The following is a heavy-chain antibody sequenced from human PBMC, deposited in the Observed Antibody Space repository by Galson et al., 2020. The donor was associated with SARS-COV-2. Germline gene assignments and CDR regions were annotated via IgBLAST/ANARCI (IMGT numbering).Heavy chain of an antibody. Sequence: ETSETLSLTCAVFGGSFGSYYWKWIRQPPGKGLEWIGEINHRGGTNYDPSLKSRVTISVDTSKNQFSLKLSSLTAADTSVYYCARGSVVVVPAPILGLWPHYYSYVMDVWGQGTTVTVSS. V-gene: IGHV4-34*01. D-gene: IGHD2-2*02. J-gene: IGHJ6*02. CDR2: INHRGGT. CDR3: ARGSVVVVPAPILGLWPHYYSYVMDV. CDR1: GGSFGSYY.